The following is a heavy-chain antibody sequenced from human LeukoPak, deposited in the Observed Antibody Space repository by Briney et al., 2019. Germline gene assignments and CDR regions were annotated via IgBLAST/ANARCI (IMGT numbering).Heavy chain of an antibody. CDR2: IKQDGSEE. CDR1: GFTFSNFW. V-gene: IGHV3-7*03. CDR3: ASQPAAADVDY. Sequence: GGSLRLSCATSGFTFSNFWMTWVRQAPGKGLEWVANIKQDGSEENYVESVKGRFTISRDNAKNSLYLQMNGLRAEDTAVYYCASQPAAADVDYWGQGTLVTVSS. J-gene: IGHJ4*02. D-gene: IGHD2-2*01.